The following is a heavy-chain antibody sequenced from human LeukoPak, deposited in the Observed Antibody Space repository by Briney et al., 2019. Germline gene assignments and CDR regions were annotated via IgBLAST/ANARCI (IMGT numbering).Heavy chain of an antibody. CDR2: IYYSGST. CDR3: ARVRYCSSTSCSFDDAFDI. Sequence: SETLSLTCTVSGGSISSYYWSWIRQPPGKGLEWIGYIYYSGSTNYNPSLKSRVTISVDTSKNQFSLKLSSVTAADTAVYYCARVRYCSSTSCSFDDAFDIWGQGTMVTVSS. V-gene: IGHV4-59*08. D-gene: IGHD2-2*01. CDR1: GGSISSYY. J-gene: IGHJ3*02.